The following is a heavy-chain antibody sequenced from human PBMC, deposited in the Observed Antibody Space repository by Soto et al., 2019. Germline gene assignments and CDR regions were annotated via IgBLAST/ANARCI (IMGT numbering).Heavy chain of an antibody. CDR1: GGTFSSYA. D-gene: IGHD2-15*01. J-gene: IGHJ4*02. CDR3: ARDLGYCSGGNCYSDLDS. CDR2: IIPIFGTA. Sequence: SVKVSCKASGGTFSSYAISWVRQAPGQGLEWMGGIIPIFGTANYAQKFQGRVTITTDESTTTAYMELSSLRSEDTAVYYCARDLGYCSGGNCYSDLDSWGQGALVTV. V-gene: IGHV1-69*05.